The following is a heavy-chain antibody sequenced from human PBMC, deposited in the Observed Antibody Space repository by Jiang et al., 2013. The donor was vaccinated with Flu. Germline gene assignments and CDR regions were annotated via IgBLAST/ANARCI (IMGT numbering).Heavy chain of an antibody. D-gene: IGHD6-19*01. Sequence: SQTLSLTRAISGDSVSSNSAAWNWIRQSPLRGLEWLGRTYYRSKWYNDYAVSVKSRIIINADTSKNQLSLQLNSVTPEDTAVYYCAREVGVAGTNDAFDIWGQGTMVTVSS. CDR2: TYYRSKWYN. V-gene: IGHV6-1*01. CDR1: GDSVSSNSAA. J-gene: IGHJ3*02. CDR3: AREVGVAGTNDAFDI.